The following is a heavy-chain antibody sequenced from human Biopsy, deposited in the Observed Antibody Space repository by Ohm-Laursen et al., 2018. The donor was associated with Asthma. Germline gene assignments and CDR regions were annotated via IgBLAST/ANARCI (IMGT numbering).Heavy chain of an antibody. CDR1: VGTFNTYV. Sequence: GASVKVSCKSLVGTFNTYVIGWVRQAPGQGPEWMGGINSVFGTTTYPQKFQDRVTITADDSTSTVYMELSSLRSEDTAVYYCARKAGSCISRTCYSLDFWGQGTLVTVSS. CDR3: ARKAGSCISRTCYSLDF. J-gene: IGHJ4*02. V-gene: IGHV1-69*13. CDR2: INSVFGTT. D-gene: IGHD2-2*01.